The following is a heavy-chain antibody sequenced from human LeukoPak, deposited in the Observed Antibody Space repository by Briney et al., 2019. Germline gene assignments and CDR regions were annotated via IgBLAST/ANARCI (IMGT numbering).Heavy chain of an antibody. V-gene: IGHV3-53*04. CDR2: IYSGGST. D-gene: IGHD3-22*01. Sequence: GGSLRLSCAASGFTVSSNYMSWVRQAPGKGLEWVSLIYSGGSTYYADSVKGRFTISRHNSKNTLYLQMNSLRAEDTAVYYCAREAGYSDSSGYEGIFDYWGQGTLVTVSS. CDR3: AREAGYSDSSGYEGIFDY. J-gene: IGHJ4*02. CDR1: GFTVSSNY.